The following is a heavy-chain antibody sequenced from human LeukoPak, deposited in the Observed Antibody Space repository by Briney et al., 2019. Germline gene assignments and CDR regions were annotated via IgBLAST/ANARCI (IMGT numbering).Heavy chain of an antibody. D-gene: IGHD2-2*01. Sequence: GGSLRLSCAASGPIVSGDYMSWVRQAPGKGLEWVSVIYSGGTTYYADSVKGRFTISRDNSKNTWYLQMNSLRAEDTAVYYCARASSDGIIPAATSFDCWGQGTLVIVSS. CDR2: IYSGGTT. J-gene: IGHJ4*02. V-gene: IGHV3-66*01. CDR1: GPIVSGDY. CDR3: ARASSDGIIPAATSFDC.